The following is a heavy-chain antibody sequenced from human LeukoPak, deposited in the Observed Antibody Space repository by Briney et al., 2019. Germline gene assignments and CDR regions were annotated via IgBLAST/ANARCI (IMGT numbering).Heavy chain of an antibody. V-gene: IGHV3-30*07. CDR1: GFTFSSYA. Sequence: PGRSLRLSCAASGFTFSSYAMHWVRQAPGKGLLWVTVISYDGINKYYADSVKGRFTISRDNSKNTVYLQMNSLRAEDTAMYYCARLSAMLRGPEPIYYFDYWGQGTLVTVSS. CDR3: ARLSAMLRGPEPIYYFDY. J-gene: IGHJ4*01. D-gene: IGHD3-10*01. CDR2: ISYDGINK.